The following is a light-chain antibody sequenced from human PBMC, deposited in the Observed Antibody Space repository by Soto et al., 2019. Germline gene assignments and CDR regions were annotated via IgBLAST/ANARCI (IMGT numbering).Light chain of an antibody. CDR3: XXXDSSPYT. CDR1: QTVRSSD. J-gene: IGKJ2*01. Sequence: EIVLTQSPGTLSLSPGERATLSCRASQTVRSSDLAWYQQRPGQAPRLLIYGASNRATGIPDRFAGSGSGTDFTLTISRLEPXXXXXXXXXXXDSSPYTFGQGTKLEIK. V-gene: IGKV3-20*01. CDR2: GAS.